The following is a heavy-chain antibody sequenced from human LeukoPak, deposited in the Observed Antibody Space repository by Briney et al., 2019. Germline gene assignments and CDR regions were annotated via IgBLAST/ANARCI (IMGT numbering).Heavy chain of an antibody. CDR1: GYSISSGYY. CDR2: IYHSGST. V-gene: IGHV4-38-2*02. J-gene: IGHJ4*02. CDR3: ARGEGYFDY. Sequence: SETLSLTCTVSGYSISSGYYWGWIRQPPGKGQEWIGSIYHSGSTYYNPSLKSRVTISVDTSKNQFSLKLSSVTAADTAVYYCARGEGYFDYWGQGTLVTVSP. D-gene: IGHD1-26*01.